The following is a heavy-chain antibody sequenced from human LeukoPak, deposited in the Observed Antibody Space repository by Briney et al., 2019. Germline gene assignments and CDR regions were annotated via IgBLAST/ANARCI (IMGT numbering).Heavy chain of an antibody. CDR2: IKQDGSEK. V-gene: IGHV3-7*01. Sequence: GGSLRLSCAASGFTFSRYWMNWVRQAPGKGLEWVANIKQDGSEKYYVDSVKGRFTISRDNAKNTLYLQMNSLRAEDTAVYYCAKDHLRYYGSGTFDYWGQGTLVTVSS. CDR3: AKDHLRYYGSGTFDY. D-gene: IGHD3-10*01. J-gene: IGHJ4*02. CDR1: GFTFSRYW.